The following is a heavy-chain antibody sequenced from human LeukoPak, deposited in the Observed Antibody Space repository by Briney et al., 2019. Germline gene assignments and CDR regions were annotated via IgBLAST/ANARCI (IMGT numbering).Heavy chain of an antibody. CDR3: AGGLGHYGSAGYWDPYYCAY. CDR1: GYTFTSYD. CDR2: MNPNSGNT. J-gene: IGHJ4*02. V-gene: IGHV1-8*01. Sequence: ASVKVSCKASGYTFTSYDINWVRQATGQGLEWMGWMNPNSGNTGYAQKFQGRVTMTRNTSISTAYMELSSLRSEDTAVYYCAGGLGHYGSAGYWDPYYCAYWGQETRVTVSS. D-gene: IGHD3-10*01.